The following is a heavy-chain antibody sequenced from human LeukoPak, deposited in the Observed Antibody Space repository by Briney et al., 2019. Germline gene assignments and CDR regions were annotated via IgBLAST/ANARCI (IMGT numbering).Heavy chain of an antibody. Sequence: ASQTLSLTCTVSGGSISSGSYYWSWIRQPAGKGLEWIGRIYTSGSTNYNPSLKSRVTISVDTSKNQFSLKLSSVTAADTAVYYCARDPDLRHCSSTSCQPYYMDVWGKGTTVTVSS. CDR2: IYTSGST. CDR1: GGSISSGSYY. D-gene: IGHD2-2*01. CDR3: ARDPDLRHCSSTSCQPYYMDV. V-gene: IGHV4-61*02. J-gene: IGHJ6*03.